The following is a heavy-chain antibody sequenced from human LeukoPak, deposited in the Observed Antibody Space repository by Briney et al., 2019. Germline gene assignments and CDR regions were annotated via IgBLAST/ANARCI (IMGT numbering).Heavy chain of an antibody. CDR3: AKKTPGDYPYDY. CDR2: SGNAGDT. D-gene: IGHD2-21*01. V-gene: IGHV3-23*01. Sequence: GGPLRLPGAASGFPFDVSAMNWVPRPPGKGLEWVSASGNAGDTYYADSVKGRFTISRDNSKKMLFLQMTSLRAEDTAVYYCAKKTPGDYPYDYWGQGTLVTVSP. CDR1: GFPFDVSA. J-gene: IGHJ4*02.